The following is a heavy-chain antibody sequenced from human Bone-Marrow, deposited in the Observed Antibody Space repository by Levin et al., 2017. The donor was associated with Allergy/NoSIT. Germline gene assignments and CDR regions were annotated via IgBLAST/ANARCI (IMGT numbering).Heavy chain of an antibody. Sequence: PSETLSLTCTVSGGSISSYYWSWIRQPPGKGLEWIGYIYYSGSTNYNPSLKSRVTISVDTSKNQFSLKLSSVTAADTAVYYCARLVRGVLYPRETHFDYWGQGTLVTVSS. CDR2: IYYSGST. CDR1: GGSISSYY. D-gene: IGHD3-10*01. J-gene: IGHJ4*02. CDR3: ARLVRGVLYPRETHFDY. V-gene: IGHV4-59*01.